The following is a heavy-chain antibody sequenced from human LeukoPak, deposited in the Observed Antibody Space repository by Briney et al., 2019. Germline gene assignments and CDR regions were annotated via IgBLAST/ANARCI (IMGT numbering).Heavy chain of an antibody. CDR2: INHSGST. CDR1: GGSFSGYY. D-gene: IGHD3-22*01. Sequence: SETLSLTCAVYGGSFSGYYWSWIRQPQGKGLEWIGEINHSGSTNYNPSLKSRVTISVDTSKNQFSLKLSSVTAADTAVYYCARGQKRYYYDSSGYPLKSWGQGTLVTVSS. V-gene: IGHV4-34*01. J-gene: IGHJ4*02. CDR3: ARGQKRYYYDSSGYPLKS.